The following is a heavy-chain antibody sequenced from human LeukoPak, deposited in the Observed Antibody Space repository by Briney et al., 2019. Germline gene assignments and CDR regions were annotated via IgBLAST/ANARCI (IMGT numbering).Heavy chain of an antibody. V-gene: IGHV3-9*03. Sequence: GGSLRLSCAASGFTFDDYAMHWVRQAPGKGLEWVSGISWNSGSIGYADSVKGRFTISRDNAKNSLYLQMNSLRPEDMALYYCAKGDSSSSDLGYFDSWGQGTLVTVSS. CDR2: ISWNSGSI. CDR1: GFTFDDYA. D-gene: IGHD6-6*01. CDR3: AKGDSSSSDLGYFDS. J-gene: IGHJ4*02.